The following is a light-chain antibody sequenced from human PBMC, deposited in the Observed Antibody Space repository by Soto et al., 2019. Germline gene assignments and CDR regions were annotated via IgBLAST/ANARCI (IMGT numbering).Light chain of an antibody. CDR1: NSDVGLYDY. J-gene: IGLJ1*01. CDR2: DVS. Sequence: QSALTQPASVSGWPGQSITISCTGTNSDVGLYDYVSWYQHHPGKAPKLLLYDVSARPSGVSDRFSGSKSDNTASLTISGLQAEDEADYHCASFAGAHIHDVFGTGTKLTVL. V-gene: IGLV2-14*01. CDR3: ASFAGAHIHDV.